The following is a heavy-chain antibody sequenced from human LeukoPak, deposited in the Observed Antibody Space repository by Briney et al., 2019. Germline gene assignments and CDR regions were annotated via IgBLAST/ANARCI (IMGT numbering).Heavy chain of an antibody. CDR2: IKQDGSEK. CDR3: ARGEDFWSGQGAFDY. CDR1: GFTFSSYW. J-gene: IGHJ4*02. Sequence: PGGSLRLSCAASGFTFSSYWMSWVRQAPGKGLEWVANIKQDGSEKYYVDSVKGRFTISRDNAKNSLYLQMNSLRAEDTAVYYCARGEDFWSGQGAFDYWGQGTLVTVSS. V-gene: IGHV3-7*01. D-gene: IGHD3-3*01.